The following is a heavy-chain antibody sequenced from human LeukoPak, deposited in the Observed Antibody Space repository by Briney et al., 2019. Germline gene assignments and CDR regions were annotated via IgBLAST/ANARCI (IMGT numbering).Heavy chain of an antibody. CDR3: ASAANADYSDSSGYYYPFGY. CDR1: GVSISSSY. D-gene: IGHD3-22*01. Sequence: KASETLSLTCTVSGVSISSSYWSWIRQPPGTGLQWIGVIHYSGNTNYNPSLKSRVTISVDTSKNQFSLKLSSVTAADTAVYYCASAANADYSDSSGYYYPFGYWGQGTLVSVSS. CDR2: IHYSGNT. V-gene: IGHV4-59*01. J-gene: IGHJ4*02.